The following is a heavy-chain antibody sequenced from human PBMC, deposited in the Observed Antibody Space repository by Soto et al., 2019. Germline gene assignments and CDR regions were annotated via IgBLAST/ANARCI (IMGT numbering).Heavy chain of an antibody. CDR3: ARDALAHDAFDI. V-gene: IGHV3-21*01. CDR2: ISSSSSYI. Sequence: GGSLGLSCAASGFTFSSYTMNWVRQAPGKGLEWVSSISSSSSYIYYADSVKGRFTISRDNAKNSLYLQMNSLRAEDTAVYYCARDALAHDAFDIWGQGTMVTVSS. CDR1: GFTFSSYT. J-gene: IGHJ3*02.